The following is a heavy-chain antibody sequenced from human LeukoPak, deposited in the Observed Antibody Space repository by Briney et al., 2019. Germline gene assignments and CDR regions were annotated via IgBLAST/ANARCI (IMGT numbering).Heavy chain of an antibody. D-gene: IGHD6-19*01. CDR2: ISYDGSNK. CDR3: AKDVVEDSGGWYYFDY. V-gene: IGHV3-30*18. J-gene: IGHJ4*02. CDR1: GFTFSSYG. Sequence: PGRSLRLSCAASGFTFSSYGMHWVRQAPGKGLKGVAVISYDGSNKYYADSVKGRFTISRDNSKNTLYLQMNSVRAEDTAVYYCAKDVVEDSGGWYYFDYWGQGSLVTVSS.